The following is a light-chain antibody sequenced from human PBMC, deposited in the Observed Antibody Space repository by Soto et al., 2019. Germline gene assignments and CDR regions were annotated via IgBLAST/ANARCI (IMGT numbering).Light chain of an antibody. CDR3: QSYDSSLFWV. V-gene: IGLV1-40*01. CDR2: GNS. CDR1: SSNIGAGYD. J-gene: IGLJ3*02. Sequence: QAVLTQPPSVSGAPGQRVTISCTGSSSNIGAGYDVLWYQQLPGTAPKLLIYGNSNRPSGVPDRFSGSKSGTSASLAITGLQAEDEADYYCQSYDSSLFWVFGGGTKLTVL.